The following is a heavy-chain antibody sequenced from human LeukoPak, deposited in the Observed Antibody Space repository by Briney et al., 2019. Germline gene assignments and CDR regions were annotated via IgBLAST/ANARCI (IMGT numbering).Heavy chain of an antibody. Sequence: SETLSLTCTVSGGSISSYYWSWIRQPPGKGLEWIGYIYYSGSTNYNPSLKSRVTISVDTSKNQFSLKLSSVTAADTAVYYCARYVTYYYDSSGYYARHAFDIWGQGTMVTVSS. CDR1: GGSISSYY. V-gene: IGHV4-59*01. CDR3: ARYVTYYYDSSGYYARHAFDI. CDR2: IYYSGST. J-gene: IGHJ3*02. D-gene: IGHD3-22*01.